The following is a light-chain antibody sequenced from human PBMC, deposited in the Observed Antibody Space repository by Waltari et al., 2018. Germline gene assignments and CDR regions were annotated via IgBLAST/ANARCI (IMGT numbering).Light chain of an antibody. Sequence: DIQLTQSPSSLSASEGDRVTITCRASQNIRSYLNWYQQSPGKAPNLLIYGASSLQSGIPSRFSGSGYGTDFTLTISSLQPEDFTTYYCQQGYTAPRTFGGGTKLEIK. V-gene: IGKV1-39*01. CDR3: QQGYTAPRT. J-gene: IGKJ4*01. CDR2: GAS. CDR1: QNIRSY.